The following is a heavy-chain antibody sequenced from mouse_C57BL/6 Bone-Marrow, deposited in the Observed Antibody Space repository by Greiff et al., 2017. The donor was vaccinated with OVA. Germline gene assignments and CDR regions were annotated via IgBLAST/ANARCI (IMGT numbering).Heavy chain of an antibody. CDR3: ARPIYYGRGAWFAY. CDR1: GFTFSSYA. V-gene: IGHV5-4*01. J-gene: IGHJ3*01. CDR2: ISDGGSYT. D-gene: IGHD1-1*01. Sequence: EVQGVESGGGLVKPGGSLKLSCAASGFTFSSYAMSWVRQTPEKRLEWVATISDGGSYTYYPDNVKGRFTISRDNAKNNLYLQMSHLKSEDTAMYYSARPIYYGRGAWFAYWGQGTLVTVSA.